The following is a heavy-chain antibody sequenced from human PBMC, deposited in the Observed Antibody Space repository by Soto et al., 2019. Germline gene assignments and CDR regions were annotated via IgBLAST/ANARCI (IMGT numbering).Heavy chain of an antibody. CDR1: GFLFRNYA. J-gene: IGHJ4*02. Sequence: ESGGGVVQPGTSLRLSCAASGFLFRNYAMHWVRQSPAKGLEWLAVISFDGANIFYAGAAKGRFTISRDNSKQTIYLQLDSLRPEDTDVYFCARDPYGGYIFDSWGQGTQVTLSS. CDR3: ARDPYGGYIFDS. CDR2: ISFDGANI. D-gene: IGHD5-12*01. V-gene: IGHV3-30-3*01.